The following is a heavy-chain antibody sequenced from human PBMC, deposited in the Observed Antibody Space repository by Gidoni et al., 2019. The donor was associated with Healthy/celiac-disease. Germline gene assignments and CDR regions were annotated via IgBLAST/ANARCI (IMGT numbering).Heavy chain of an antibody. J-gene: IGHJ3*02. CDR2: IKQDGSEK. CDR1: GFTFSSYW. D-gene: IGHD1-26*01. CDR3: AREGDGSYSYAFDI. Sequence: EVQLVESGGGLVQPGGSLRLSCAASGFTFSSYWMSWVRQAPGKGLEWVANIKQDGSEKYYVDSVKGRFTISRDNAKNSLYLQMNSLRAEDTAVYYCAREGDGSYSYAFDIWGQGTMVTVSS. V-gene: IGHV3-7*03.